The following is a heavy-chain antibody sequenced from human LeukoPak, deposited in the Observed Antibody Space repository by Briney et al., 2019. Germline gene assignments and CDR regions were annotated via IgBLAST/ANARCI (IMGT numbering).Heavy chain of an antibody. Sequence: GASVKVSCRSSGYTSSNYVISWMRQAPGQGLEWMGWISTHDGNTNYAQKFQGRVTMTTDKSTSTTYMELRSLTSDDTALYYCARDGPDSIGTTARFDPWGQGTLVTVSS. D-gene: IGHD1-1*01. CDR3: ARDGPDSIGTTARFDP. CDR2: ISTHDGNT. CDR1: GYTSSNYV. V-gene: IGHV1-18*01. J-gene: IGHJ5*02.